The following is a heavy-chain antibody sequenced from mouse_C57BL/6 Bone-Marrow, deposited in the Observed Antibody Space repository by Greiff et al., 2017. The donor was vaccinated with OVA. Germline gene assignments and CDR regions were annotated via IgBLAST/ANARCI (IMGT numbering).Heavy chain of an antibody. J-gene: IGHJ4*01. V-gene: IGHV1-54*01. CDR2: INPGSGGT. CDR3: ARKLRRYYAMDY. Sequence: VQLQQSGAELVRPGTSVKVSCKASGYAFTNYLIEWVKQRPGQGLEWIGVINPGSGGTNYNEKFQGKATLTADKSSSTAYMQLSSLTSEDSAVYFCARKLRRYYAMDYWGQGTSVTVSS. D-gene: IGHD2-12*01. CDR1: GYAFTNYL.